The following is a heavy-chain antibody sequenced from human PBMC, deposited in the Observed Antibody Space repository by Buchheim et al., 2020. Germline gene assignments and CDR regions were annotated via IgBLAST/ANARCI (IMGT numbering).Heavy chain of an antibody. CDR1: GGSISRTIYY. Sequence: QLQLQESGPGLVKPSETLSLTCSVSGGSISRTIYYWGWIRQPPGKGLEWIGSIYHDGSTYYNPSLKSRVTISVDTSKNQFSLKLSSVTAADTAVYYCARHVIRYCSSTSCYGATYFDYWGQGTL. V-gene: IGHV4-39*01. D-gene: IGHD2-2*01. J-gene: IGHJ4*02. CDR3: ARHVIRYCSSTSCYGATYFDY. CDR2: IYHDGST.